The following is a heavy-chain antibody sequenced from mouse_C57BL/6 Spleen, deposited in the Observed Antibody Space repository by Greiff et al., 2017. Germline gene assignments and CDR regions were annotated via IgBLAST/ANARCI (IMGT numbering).Heavy chain of an antibody. V-gene: IGHV6-3*01. J-gene: IGHJ2*01. CDR3: TEPYYYGSGY. CDR1: GFTFSNYW. D-gene: IGHD1-1*01. Sequence: EVKLMESGGGLVQPGGSMKLSCVASGFTFSNYWMNWVRQSPEKGLEWVAQIRLKSDNYATHYAESVKGRFTISRDDSKSSVYLQMNNLRAEDTGIYYCTEPYYYGSGYWGQGTTLTVSS. CDR2: IRLKSDNYAT.